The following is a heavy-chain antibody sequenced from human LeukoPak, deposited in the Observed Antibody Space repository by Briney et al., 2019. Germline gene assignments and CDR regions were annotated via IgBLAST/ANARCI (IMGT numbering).Heavy chain of an antibody. D-gene: IGHD3-9*01. CDR1: GGSISSGSYY. Sequence: SQTLSLTCAVSGGSISSGSYYWSWIRQPAGKGLEWVGRIYTSGSTNYNPSLKSRGTISVDTSKNQFSLKLSSVTAADTAVYYCARGGYDTTGYYSPLDYWPQGNLVTVSS. V-gene: IGHV4-61*02. CDR2: IYTSGST. J-gene: IGHJ4*02. CDR3: ARGGYDTTGYYSPLDY.